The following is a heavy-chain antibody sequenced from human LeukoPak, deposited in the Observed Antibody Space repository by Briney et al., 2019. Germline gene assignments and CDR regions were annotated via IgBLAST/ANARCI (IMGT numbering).Heavy chain of an antibody. Sequence: GGSLRLSCAASGFTFSSYSMNWVRQAPGKGLEWVSSISSSSSYIYYADSVKGRFTISRDNAKNSLYLQMNSLRAEDTAVYYCARRVVVVPAAIPDWYFDLWGRGTLVTVSS. D-gene: IGHD2-2*01. V-gene: IGHV3-21*01. CDR2: ISSSSSYI. J-gene: IGHJ2*01. CDR3: ARRVVVVPAAIPDWYFDL. CDR1: GFTFSSYS.